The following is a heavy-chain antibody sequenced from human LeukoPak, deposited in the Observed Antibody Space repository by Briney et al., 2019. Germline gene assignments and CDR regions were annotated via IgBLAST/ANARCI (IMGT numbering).Heavy chain of an antibody. J-gene: IGHJ4*02. Sequence: GGSLRLSCAASGFTFSSYAMHWVRQAPGKGLEWVAVISYDGSNKYYAGSVKGRFTISRDNSKNTLYLQMNSLRAEDTAVYYCARDLDYWGQGTLVTVSS. CDR1: GFTFSSYA. V-gene: IGHV3-30*04. CDR2: ISYDGSNK. CDR3: ARDLDY.